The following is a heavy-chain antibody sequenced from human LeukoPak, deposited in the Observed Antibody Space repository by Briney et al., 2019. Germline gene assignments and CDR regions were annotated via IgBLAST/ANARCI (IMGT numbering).Heavy chain of an antibody. CDR2: INPSGGST. D-gene: IGHD3-9*01. Sequence: ASVKVSCKASGYTFTSYYMHWVRQAPGQGLGWMGIINPSGGSTSYAQKFQGRVTMTRDTSTSTVYMELSSLRSEDTAVYYCARSTYYDILTGYYVDWGQGTLVTVSS. J-gene: IGHJ4*02. CDR3: ARSTYYDILTGYYVD. CDR1: GYTFTSYY. V-gene: IGHV1-46*01.